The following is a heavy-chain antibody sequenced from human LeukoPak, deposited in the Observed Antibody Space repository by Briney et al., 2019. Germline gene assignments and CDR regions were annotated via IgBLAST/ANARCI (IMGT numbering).Heavy chain of an antibody. D-gene: IGHD1-14*01. Sequence: ASVKVSCKASGYTFTNYAVSWVRQAPGQGLEWMGWISAYNGNTNYAQKLQGRVTMTTDTSTSTAYMELRSLRSEDSAVYYCARGAGFAEPLPEYWGQGTLLTVSS. V-gene: IGHV1-18*01. CDR3: ARGAGFAEPLPEY. CDR2: ISAYNGNT. CDR1: GYTFTNYA. J-gene: IGHJ4*02.